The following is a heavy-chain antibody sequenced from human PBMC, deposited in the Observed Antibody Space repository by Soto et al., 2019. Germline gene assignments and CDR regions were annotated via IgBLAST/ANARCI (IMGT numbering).Heavy chain of an antibody. CDR1: GFNFSSYT. J-gene: IGHJ3*02. CDR2: ISSGNRYI. CDR3: ARDRCRSARCYQTYAFDI. V-gene: IGHV3-21*01. D-gene: IGHD2-15*01. Sequence: GGSLRLSCAASGFNFSSYTMNWVRQAPGKGLEWVSSISSGNRYIYYADSVRGRPIISRDDATNSLYLQMTSLRAEDTAVYYCARDRCRSARCYQTYAFDIWGQGTMVTVSS.